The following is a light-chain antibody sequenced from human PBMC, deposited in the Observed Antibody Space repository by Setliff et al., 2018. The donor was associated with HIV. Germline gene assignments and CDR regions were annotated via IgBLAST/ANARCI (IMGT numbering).Light chain of an antibody. V-gene: IGLV1-47*01. Sequence: QSVLTQPPSASGTPGQRVTISCSGSSSNIGSNYVYWYQQLPGTAPKLLIYRNNQRPSGVPDRFSGSKSGTSASLAISGLRSEDEADYYCAAWDDSLSANYVFGTGTKV. CDR3: AAWDDSLSANYV. J-gene: IGLJ1*01. CDR2: RNN. CDR1: SSNIGSNY.